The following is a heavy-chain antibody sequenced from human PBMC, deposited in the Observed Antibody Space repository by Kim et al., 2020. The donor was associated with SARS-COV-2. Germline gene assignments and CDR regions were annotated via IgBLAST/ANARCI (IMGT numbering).Heavy chain of an antibody. D-gene: IGHD1-26*01. V-gene: IGHV4-59*01. J-gene: IGHJ4*02. Sequence: SETLSLTCTVSGGSISSYYWSWIRQPPGKGLEWIGYIYYSGSTNYNPSLKSRVTISVDTSKNQFSLKLSSVTAADTAVYYCATYSGSFDYWGQGTLVTVSS. CDR3: ATYSGSFDY. CDR2: IYYSGST. CDR1: GGSISSYY.